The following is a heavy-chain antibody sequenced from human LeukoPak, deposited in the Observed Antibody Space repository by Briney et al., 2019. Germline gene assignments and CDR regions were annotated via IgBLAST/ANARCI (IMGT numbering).Heavy chain of an antibody. Sequence: TSETLSLTCAVYGGSFSGYYWSWIRQPPGKGLEWIGEINHSGSTNYNPSLKSRVTISVDTSKNQFSLKLSSVTAADTAVYYCARGARYTVTRYFDLWGRGTLVTVSS. CDR3: ARGARYTVTRYFDL. CDR1: GGSFSGYY. J-gene: IGHJ2*01. CDR2: INHSGST. V-gene: IGHV4-34*01. D-gene: IGHD4-17*01.